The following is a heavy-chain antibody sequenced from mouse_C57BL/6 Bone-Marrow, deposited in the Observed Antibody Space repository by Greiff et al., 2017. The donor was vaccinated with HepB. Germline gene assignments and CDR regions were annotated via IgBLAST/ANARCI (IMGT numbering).Heavy chain of an antibody. V-gene: IGHV2-2*01. CDR1: GFSLTSYG. CDR3: ARKLGDGYWYFDV. CDR2: IWSGGST. J-gene: IGHJ1*03. Sequence: QVHVKQSGPGLVQPSQSLSITCTVSGFSLTSYGVHWVRQSPGKGLEWLGVIWSGGSTDYNAAFISRLSISKDNSKSQVFFKMNSLQADDTAIYYCARKLGDGYWYFDVWGTGTTVTVSS. D-gene: IGHD2-3*01.